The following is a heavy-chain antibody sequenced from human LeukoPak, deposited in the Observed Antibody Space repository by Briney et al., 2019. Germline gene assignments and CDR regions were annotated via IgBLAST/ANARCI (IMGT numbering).Heavy chain of an antibody. D-gene: IGHD4-17*01. CDR1: GGSISGYY. J-gene: IGHJ4*02. V-gene: IGHV4-59*08. CDR3: ARHFGHGDYPLDY. CDR2: IFYSGST. Sequence: PSETLSLTCTVSGGSISGYYWSWIRQPPGKGLEWIAYIFYSGSTNYNPSLKSRVTISVDTSKNQFSLTLSSVTAADTAVYYRARHFGHGDYPLDYWGQGTLVTVSS.